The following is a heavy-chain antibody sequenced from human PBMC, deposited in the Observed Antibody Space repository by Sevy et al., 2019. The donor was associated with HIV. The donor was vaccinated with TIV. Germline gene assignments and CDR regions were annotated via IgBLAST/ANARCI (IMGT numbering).Heavy chain of an antibody. CDR1: GFTFSSHA. CDR3: VRVFTAGHQQPFDY. D-gene: IGHD2-8*01. CDR2: ISDSGTTT. V-gene: IGHV3-23*01. J-gene: IGHJ4*02. Sequence: GGSLRLSCAASGFTFSSHAMSWVRQAPGKGLEWVSAISDSGTTTYYEDSVKGRFTISRDNSKNTLYLQMDGLRAEDTAMYYSVRVFTAGHQQPFDYWGQGTLVTVSS.